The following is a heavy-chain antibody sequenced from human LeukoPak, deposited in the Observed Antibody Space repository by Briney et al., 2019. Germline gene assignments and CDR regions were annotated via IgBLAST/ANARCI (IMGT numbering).Heavy chain of an antibody. CDR3: AKHDGSGSYFDF. CDR1: GFTFTIYR. V-gene: IGHV3-7*01. J-gene: IGHJ4*02. CDR2: IKQDGSEK. D-gene: IGHD3-10*01. Sequence: GGSLRLSCAASGFTFTIYRMNWVRQAPGKGLEWVANIKQDGSEKYYVDSVKGRFTISRDNAKNSLFLQMNSLRAEDTAVYYCAKHDGSGSYFDFWGQGTLVTVSS.